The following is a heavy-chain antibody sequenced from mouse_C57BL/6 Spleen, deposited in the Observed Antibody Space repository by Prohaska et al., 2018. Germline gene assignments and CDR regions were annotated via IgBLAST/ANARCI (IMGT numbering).Heavy chain of an antibody. J-gene: IGHJ1*03. CDR3: MRWGGNYWYFDV. Sequence: EVQLLETGGGLVQPGGSRGLSCEGSGFTFSGFWMSWVRQTPGKTLEWIGDINSDGSAINYEPSIKDRFTIFRDNDKSTLYLQMSNVRSEDTATYFCMRWGGNYWYFDVWGTGTTVTVSS. CDR1: GFTFSGFW. V-gene: IGHV11-2*01. D-gene: IGHD2-1*01. CDR2: INSDGSAI.